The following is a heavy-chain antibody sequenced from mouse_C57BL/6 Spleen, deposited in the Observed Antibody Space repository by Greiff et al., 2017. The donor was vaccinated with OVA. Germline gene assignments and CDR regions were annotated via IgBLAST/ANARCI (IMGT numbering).Heavy chain of an antibody. CDR2: IDPSDSYT. V-gene: IGHV1-69*01. CDR3: ARGLGNYFDY. J-gene: IGHJ2*01. Sequence: QVQLQQPGAELVMPGASVKLSCKASGYTFTSYWMHWVKQRPGQGLEWIGEIDPSDSYTNYNQKFKGKSTLTVDKSSSTAYMQLSSLTSEDSAGYYCARGLGNYFDYWGQGTTLTVSS. CDR1: GYTFTSYW. D-gene: IGHD3-1*01.